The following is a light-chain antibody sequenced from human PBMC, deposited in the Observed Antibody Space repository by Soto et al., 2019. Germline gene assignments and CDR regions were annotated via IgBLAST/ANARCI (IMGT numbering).Light chain of an antibody. Sequence: VMTQTPLSLSVAPGQPASISCTSSQSLLHITGETFLFWYLQKPGQSPQLLIYEVSTRVSGVPDRFSGSASGTEFTLEISRVETDDVGIYYGMQGTQLPPTFGQGTRLGIE. CDR1: QSLLHITGETF. CDR3: MQGTQLPPT. J-gene: IGKJ5*01. CDR2: EVS. V-gene: IGKV2-29*03.